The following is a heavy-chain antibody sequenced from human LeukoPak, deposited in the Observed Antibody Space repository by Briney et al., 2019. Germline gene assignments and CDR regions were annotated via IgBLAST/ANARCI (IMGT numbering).Heavy chain of an antibody. Sequence: SETLSLTCTVSGGSISSGSYYWSWLRQPAGKGLEWIGRIYTSGSTNYNPSLKSRVTISVDTSKNQFSLKLSSVTAADTAVYYCARVKPEQQLVLGYYYYYYYMDVWGKGTTVTISS. CDR2: IYTSGST. CDR3: ARVKPEQQLVLGYYYYYYYMDV. J-gene: IGHJ6*03. CDR1: GGSISSGSYY. V-gene: IGHV4-61*02. D-gene: IGHD6-13*01.